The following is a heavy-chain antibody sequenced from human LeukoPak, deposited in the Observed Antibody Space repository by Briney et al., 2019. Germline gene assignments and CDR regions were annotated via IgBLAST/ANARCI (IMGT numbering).Heavy chain of an antibody. Sequence: SVKVSCKASGGTFSSYAISWVRQAPGQGLEWMGGIIPIFGTANYAQKFQGRVTITADESTGTAYMELSSLRSEDTAVYYCARGYSELRVQDAFDIWGQGTMVTVSS. J-gene: IGHJ3*02. CDR3: ARGYSELRVQDAFDI. D-gene: IGHD1-26*01. V-gene: IGHV1-69*13. CDR1: GGTFSSYA. CDR2: IIPIFGTA.